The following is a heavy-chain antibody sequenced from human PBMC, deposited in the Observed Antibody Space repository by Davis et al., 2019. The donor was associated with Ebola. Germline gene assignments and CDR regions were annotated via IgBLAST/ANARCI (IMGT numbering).Heavy chain of an antibody. D-gene: IGHD5-24*01. CDR2: INSDGSST. Sequence: PGGSLRLSCAASGFTFSSYWMHWVRHAPGKGLVWVSRINSDGSSTSYADSVKGRFTISRDNAKNTLYLQMNSLRAEDTAVYYCARGSEMANPADGDYWGQGTLVTVSS. J-gene: IGHJ4*02. V-gene: IGHV3-74*01. CDR3: ARGSEMANPADGDY. CDR1: GFTFSSYW.